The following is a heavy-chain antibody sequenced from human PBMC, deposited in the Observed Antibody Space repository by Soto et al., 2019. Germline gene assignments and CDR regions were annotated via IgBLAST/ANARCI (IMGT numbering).Heavy chain of an antibody. Sequence: PSETLSLTCTVSGGSISSYYWSWIRQPPGKGLEWIGYIYYSGSTNYNPSLKSRVTISVDTSKNQFSLKLSSVTAADTAVYYCARHRVVVVAATLSYWFDPWGQGTLVTVSS. J-gene: IGHJ5*02. CDR3: ARHRVVVVAATLSYWFDP. CDR1: GGSISSYY. D-gene: IGHD2-15*01. CDR2: IYYSGST. V-gene: IGHV4-59*08.